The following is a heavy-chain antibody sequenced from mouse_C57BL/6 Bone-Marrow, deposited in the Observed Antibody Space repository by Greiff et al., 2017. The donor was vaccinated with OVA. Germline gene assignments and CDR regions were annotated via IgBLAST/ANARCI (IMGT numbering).Heavy chain of an antibody. CDR3: ASYGNYLYWYFDV. Sequence: QVQLQQPGAALVMPGASVKLSCKASGYTFTSYWMHWVKQRPGQGLEWIGEIDPSDSYTNYNQKFKGKSTLTVDKSSSTAYMQLSSLTSEDSAVYYCASYGNYLYWYFDVWGTGTTVTVSS. J-gene: IGHJ1*03. CDR1: GYTFTSYW. D-gene: IGHD2-1*01. CDR2: IDPSDSYT. V-gene: IGHV1-69*01.